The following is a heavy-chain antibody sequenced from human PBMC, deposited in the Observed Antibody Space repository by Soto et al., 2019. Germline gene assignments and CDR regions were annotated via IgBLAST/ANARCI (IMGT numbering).Heavy chain of an antibody. J-gene: IGHJ4*02. CDR1: SGSSISYS. CDR3: ARESETAVNSDGFDH. Sequence: VPSNASSGSSISYSNSRWRQAPRRGGEWRGGIISNFGTANYDPNFQGRVTITADTSKSKSYMKLGTLSAADTAVYYCARESETAVNSDGFDHWGQGTLVTVSS. D-gene: IGHD2-21*02. V-gene: IGHV1-69*06. CDR2: IISNFGTA.